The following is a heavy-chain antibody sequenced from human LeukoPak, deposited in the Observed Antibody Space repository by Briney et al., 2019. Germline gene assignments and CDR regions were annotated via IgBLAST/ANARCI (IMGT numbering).Heavy chain of an antibody. CDR1: GGPVLSAY. V-gene: IGHV4-59*02. CDR2: IFSSGIG. Sequence: PSETLSLTCIDSGGPVLSAYRTWIRWTPGKGLGWLGYIFSSGIGFIIPSLRSRVTLSVNTWNNHFAMNVASISAADTGIYYGARGKFWFDAWGPGTLVTAS. J-gene: IGHJ5*02. CDR3: ARGKFWFDA.